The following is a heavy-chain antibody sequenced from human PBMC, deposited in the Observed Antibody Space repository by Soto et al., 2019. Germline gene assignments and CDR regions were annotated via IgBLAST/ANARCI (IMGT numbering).Heavy chain of an antibody. CDR2: ISGSGGST. CDR1: GFTFSSYA. Sequence: GGSLRLSCAASGFTFSSYAMSWVRQAPGKGLEWVSAISGSGGSTYYADSVKGRFTISRDNSKNTLYLQMNSLRAEDTAVYYCAKDIVVVPAATATLDAFDIWGQGTMVTVSS. J-gene: IGHJ3*02. CDR3: AKDIVVVPAATATLDAFDI. V-gene: IGHV3-23*01. D-gene: IGHD2-2*01.